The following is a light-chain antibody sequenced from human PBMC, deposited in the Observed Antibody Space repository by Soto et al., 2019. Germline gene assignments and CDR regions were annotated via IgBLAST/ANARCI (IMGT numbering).Light chain of an antibody. J-gene: IGKJ4*01. CDR2: KAS. CDR1: QDISNY. CDR3: QQYKSYPLT. V-gene: IGKV1-5*03. Sequence: DNQMTQARSSLSASVGDRVPITCQASQDISNYLNWYQQKPGKAPNLLIYKASTLESGVPSRFSGSGSGTEFTLTISSVQPDDFATYYCQQYKSYPLTFGGGTKVDIK.